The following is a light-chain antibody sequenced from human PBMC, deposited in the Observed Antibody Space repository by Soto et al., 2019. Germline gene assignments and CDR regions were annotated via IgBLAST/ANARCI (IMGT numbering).Light chain of an antibody. V-gene: IGKV3-11*01. Sequence: EIVLTQSPDALSLSPGETATLSCRASQSVSTYLAWYQKKLGQAPRLIIYDAFKRATGIPARFSGSGSGTDFTLIISSLEPEDVAVCYCQHRSNWPPTTFGQGTRQ. CDR3: QHRSNWPPTT. CDR1: QSVSTY. CDR2: DAF. J-gene: IGKJ5*01.